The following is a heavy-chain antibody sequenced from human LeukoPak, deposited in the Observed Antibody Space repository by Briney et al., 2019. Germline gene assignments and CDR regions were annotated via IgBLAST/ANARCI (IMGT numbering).Heavy chain of an antibody. CDR3: ARDLEGIAAPRSPKNAFDI. D-gene: IGHD6-13*01. V-gene: IGHV1-18*01. CDR1: GYTFTSYG. CDR2: ISVYNGNR. J-gene: IGHJ3*02. Sequence: GASVKASCKASGYTFTSYGISWVRQAPGQGLEWMGWISVYNGNRNYAQKVQGRVTMTTDTSTSTVYMELRSLRSDDTAVYYCARDLEGIAAPRSPKNAFDIWGQGTMVTVSS.